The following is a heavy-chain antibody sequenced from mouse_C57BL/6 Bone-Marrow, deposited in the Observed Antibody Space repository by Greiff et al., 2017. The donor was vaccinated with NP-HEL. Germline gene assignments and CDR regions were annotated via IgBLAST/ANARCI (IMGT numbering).Heavy chain of an antibody. J-gene: IGHJ2*01. CDR1: GFTFSDFY. CDR3: ARDAAGRGYFDY. V-gene: IGHV7-1*01. Sequence: EVHLVESGGGLVQSGRSLRLSCATSGFTFSDFYMEWVRQAPGKGLEWIAASRNKANDYTTEYSASVKGRFIVSRDTSQSILYLQMNALRAEDTAIYYCARDAAGRGYFDYWGQGTTLTVSS. CDR2: SRNKANDYTT. D-gene: IGHD4-1*01.